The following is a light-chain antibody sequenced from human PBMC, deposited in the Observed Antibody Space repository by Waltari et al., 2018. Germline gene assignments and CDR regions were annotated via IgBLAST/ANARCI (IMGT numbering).Light chain of an antibody. V-gene: IGLV4-69*01. Sequence: QLVLTQSPSASASLGASVKLTCTLRSGHSSHIIASPKPQPETGPRYLMKVNSDGSHSQGDEIPDRFSGSNSGAERYLTISSLQSEDEADYYCQTGGHGTWVFGGGTKLTVL. J-gene: IGLJ3*02. CDR2: VNSDGSH. CDR3: QTGGHGTWV. CDR1: SGHSSHI.